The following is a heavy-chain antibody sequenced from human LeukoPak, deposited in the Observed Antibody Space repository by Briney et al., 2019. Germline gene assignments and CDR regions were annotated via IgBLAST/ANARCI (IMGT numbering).Heavy chain of an antibody. V-gene: IGHV4-61*01. D-gene: IGHD1-26*01. Sequence: PSETLSLTCTVSGGSVSSGSYFWTWIRQPPGKGLEWIGYVYYSGSTNYNPSLKSRVTISVDTSKNQFSLKVSSVTAADTAVYYCAREVIVEATGYYYYGMDVWDQGTTVTVSS. CDR3: AREVIVEATGYYYYGMDV. J-gene: IGHJ6*02. CDR2: VYYSGST. CDR1: GGSVSSGSYF.